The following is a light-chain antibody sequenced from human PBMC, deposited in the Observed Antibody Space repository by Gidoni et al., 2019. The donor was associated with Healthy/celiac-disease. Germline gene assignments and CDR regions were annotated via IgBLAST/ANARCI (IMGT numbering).Light chain of an antibody. CDR1: QSVSSN. CDR2: GAS. CDR3: QQYNNWPRL. J-gene: IGKJ2*01. V-gene: IGKV3-15*01. Sequence: EIVMPQSPATLAVSPGERATLSCRASQSVSSNLAWDQQKPGQAPRLLIYGASTRATGIPARFSGSGSGKEFTLTISSLQSEDFAVYYCQQYNNWPRLFXQXTKLEIK.